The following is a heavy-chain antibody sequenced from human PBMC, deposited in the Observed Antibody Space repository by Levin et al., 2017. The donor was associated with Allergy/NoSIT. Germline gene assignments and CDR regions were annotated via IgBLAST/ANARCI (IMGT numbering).Heavy chain of an antibody. J-gene: IGHJ4*02. V-gene: IGHV3-21*01. CDR1: GFTFSSYS. D-gene: IGHD3-10*01. CDR2: ISSSSSYI. CDR3: ARVRGSGTPAFDY. Sequence: PSETLSLTCAASGFTFSSYSMNWVRQAPGKGLEWVSSISSSSSYIYYADSVKGRFTISRDNAKNSLYLQMNSLRAEDTAVYYCARVRGSGTPAFDYWGQGTLVTVSS.